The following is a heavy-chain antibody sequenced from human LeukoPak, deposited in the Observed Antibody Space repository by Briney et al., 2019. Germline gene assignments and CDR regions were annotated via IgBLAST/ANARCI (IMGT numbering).Heavy chain of an antibody. CDR1: GITFSSYA. CDR2: ISGSGGST. D-gene: IGHD1-26*01. J-gene: IGHJ4*02. V-gene: IGHV3-23*01. Sequence: GGSLRLSCAASGITFSSYAMSWVRQAPGKGLEWVSAISGSGGSTYYADSVKGRFTISRDNSKNTLYLQMNSLRAEDTAVYYCARSGSYYPPLYWGQGTLVTVSS. CDR3: ARSGSYYPPLY.